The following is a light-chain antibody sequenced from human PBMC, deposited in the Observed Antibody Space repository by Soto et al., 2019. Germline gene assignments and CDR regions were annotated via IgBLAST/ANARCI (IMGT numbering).Light chain of an antibody. Sequence: EIVLTQSPGTLSLSPGERATLSCRASQSVSSSYLAWYQQKPGQAPRLLIYGASSRATGIPDRFSGSGSGTDITLTISTLEPEDFAVYYCQQYGSSFTFGPGTKVAIK. CDR1: QSVSSSY. V-gene: IGKV3-20*01. CDR3: QQYGSSFT. J-gene: IGKJ3*01. CDR2: GAS.